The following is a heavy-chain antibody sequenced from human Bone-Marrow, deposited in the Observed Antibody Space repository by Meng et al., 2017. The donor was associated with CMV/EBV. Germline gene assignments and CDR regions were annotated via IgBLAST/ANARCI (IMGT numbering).Heavy chain of an antibody. J-gene: IGHJ3*02. Sequence: GESLKISCAASGFTFDDYGMSWVRQAPGKGLEWVSGINWNGGSTGYADSVKGRFTISRDNAKNSLYLQMNSLRAEDTALYYCARAILRSGATVTLGGAFDIWGQGKMVTVSS. CDR3: ARAILRSGATVTLGGAFDI. CDR1: GFTFDDYG. CDR2: INWNGGST. D-gene: IGHD4-17*01. V-gene: IGHV3-20*04.